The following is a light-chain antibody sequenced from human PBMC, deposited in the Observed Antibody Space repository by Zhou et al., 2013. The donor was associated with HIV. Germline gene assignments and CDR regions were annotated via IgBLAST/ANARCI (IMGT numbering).Light chain of an antibody. Sequence: DIVMTQSPLSLPVSPGEPASILCRSSQSLLNSNGYNYLDWYLQKPGQSPQLLIYLGSTRGPRVPDRFSGSGSGTDFTLKISRVEAGDVGVYYCMQALQTPRTFGQGDQGGYQT. J-gene: IGKJ1*01. CDR2: LGS. V-gene: IGKV2-28*01. CDR3: MQALQTPRT. CDR1: QSLLNSNGYNY.